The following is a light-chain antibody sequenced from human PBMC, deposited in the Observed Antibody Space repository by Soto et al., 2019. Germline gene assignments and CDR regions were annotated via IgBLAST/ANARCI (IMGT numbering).Light chain of an antibody. Sequence: SVLTPPASVSGHPGQSITIYCTGTVGLVSWYHQLPDKVLKLIIYDDTRRPSGVSSRFSGSKSGNTASLTISGLQTEDEADYYCCLYLGCRSYVFGTGTKVTVL. J-gene: IGLJ1*01. CDR1: VGL. V-gene: IGLV2-23*01. CDR2: DDT. CDR3: CLYLGCRSYV.